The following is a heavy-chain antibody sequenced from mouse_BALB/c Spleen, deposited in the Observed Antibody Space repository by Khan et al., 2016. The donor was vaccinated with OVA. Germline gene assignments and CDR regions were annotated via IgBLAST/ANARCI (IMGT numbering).Heavy chain of an antibody. V-gene: IGHV3-2*02. CDR1: GSSITSDYA. J-gene: IGHJ4*01. CDR2: ISYSGSP. D-gene: IGHD4-1*01. CDR3: AIELGRYDALDY. Sequence: EVQLQESGPGLVKPSQSLSLTCTVTGSSITSDYAWNWIRQFQGNKLEWMGYISYSGSPTYNPSHNSRISINRDPSKDQFFLQLKSVTSGDTTTYYGAIELGRYDALDYWGQGTSVTVSS.